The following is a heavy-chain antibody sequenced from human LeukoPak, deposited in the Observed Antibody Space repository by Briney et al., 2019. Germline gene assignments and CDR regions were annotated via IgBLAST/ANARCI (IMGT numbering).Heavy chain of an antibody. Sequence: GGSLRLSCAASGFIFSSYEMNWVRQAPGRGLEGVSYISSSGSTIYYADSVKGRFTISRDNAKNSLYLQMNSLRAEDTAVYYCARDRITMVRGDGMDVWGKGTTVTVSS. V-gene: IGHV3-48*03. J-gene: IGHJ6*04. D-gene: IGHD3-10*01. CDR1: GFIFSSYE. CDR3: ARDRITMVRGDGMDV. CDR2: ISSSGSTI.